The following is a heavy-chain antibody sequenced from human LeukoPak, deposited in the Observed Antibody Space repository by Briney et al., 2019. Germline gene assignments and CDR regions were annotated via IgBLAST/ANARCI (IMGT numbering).Heavy chain of an antibody. V-gene: IGHV5-51*01. Sequence: GESLKISCKGSGYNFTSYWIGWVRQMPGKGLEWMGIIYPGDSDTRYSPSFQGLVTISVDKSISTAYLQWSSLKASDTAMYYCARRLTTATFDYWGQGTLVTVSS. CDR1: GYNFTSYW. D-gene: IGHD4-11*01. CDR2: IYPGDSDT. J-gene: IGHJ4*02. CDR3: ARRLTTATFDY.